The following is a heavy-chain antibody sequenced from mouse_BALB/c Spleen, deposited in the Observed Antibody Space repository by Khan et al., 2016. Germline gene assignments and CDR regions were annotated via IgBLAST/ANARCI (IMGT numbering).Heavy chain of an antibody. V-gene: IGHV3-6*02. Sequence: EVQLQESGPGLVKPSQSLSLTYSVTGYSITSGYFWNWIRQFPGNQLEWMGYISYDGYTDYNPSLKNRISITRDTSKNQFFLKLNSVTTEDTATYYGARDGYDGWFAYWGQGTLVTVSA. D-gene: IGHD2-2*01. CDR2: ISYDGYT. CDR1: GYSITSGYF. CDR3: ARDGYDGWFAY. J-gene: IGHJ3*01.